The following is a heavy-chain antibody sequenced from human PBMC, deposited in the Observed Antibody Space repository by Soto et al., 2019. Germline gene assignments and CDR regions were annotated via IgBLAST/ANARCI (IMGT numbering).Heavy chain of an antibody. J-gene: IGHJ4*02. V-gene: IGHV3-9*01. CDR2: ISWNSGSI. Sequence: LSLTCAASGFTFDDYAMHWVRQAPGKGLEWVSGISWNSGSIGYADSVKGRFTISRDNAKNSLYLQMNSLRAEDTALYYCAKVQTALGYCSSTSCPFDYWGQGTLVTVSS. CDR3: AKVQTALGYCSSTSCPFDY. CDR1: GFTFDDYA. D-gene: IGHD2-2*01.